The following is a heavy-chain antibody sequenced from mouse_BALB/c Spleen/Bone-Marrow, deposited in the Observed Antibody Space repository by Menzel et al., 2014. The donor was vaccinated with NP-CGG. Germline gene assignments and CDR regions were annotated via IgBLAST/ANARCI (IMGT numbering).Heavy chain of an antibody. J-gene: IGHJ2*01. CDR3: ARGATVVARYFDS. D-gene: IGHD1-1*01. CDR2: INPSTGYT. Sequence: VQVVESGAELAKPGASVMMSCKASGYTFTSYWMHWVKQRPGQALEWIGYINPSTGYTEFNQKFKDKATLTADKSSSTAYMHLSGLTSEDSAVYYCARGATVVARYFDSWGQGTTLTVSS. CDR1: GYTFTSYW. V-gene: IGHV1-7*01.